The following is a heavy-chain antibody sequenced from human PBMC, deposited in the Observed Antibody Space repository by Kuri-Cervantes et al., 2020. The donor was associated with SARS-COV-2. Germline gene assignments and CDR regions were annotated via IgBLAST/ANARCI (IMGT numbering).Heavy chain of an antibody. CDR3: AREYYDRSLDY. Sequence: ASVKVSCKASGYTFTSYGISWVRQAPGQGLEWMGRINPNSGGTNYAQKFQGRVTMTRDTSISTAYMELSRLRADDTVVYYCAREYYDRSLDYWGQGTLVTGSS. CDR2: INPNSGGT. D-gene: IGHD3-22*01. CDR1: GYTFTSYG. J-gene: IGHJ4*02. V-gene: IGHV1-2*05.